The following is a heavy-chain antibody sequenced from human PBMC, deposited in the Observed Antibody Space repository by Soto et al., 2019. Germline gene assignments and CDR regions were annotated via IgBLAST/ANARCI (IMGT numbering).Heavy chain of an antibody. CDR1: GYTYLGYG. D-gene: IGHD6-25*01. CDR2: ISGYNGDT. CDR3: ARDPGAAAIRSLDI. V-gene: IGHV1-18*01. J-gene: IGHJ4*02. Sequence: QVQLVQSGAEVKEAGASVKVSCKTSGYTYLGYGITWVRRAPGQGLEWVGWISGYNGDTKYAKKFQGRVAMTTDTSTSTAYMELRSLRFDDTAVYYCARDPGAAAIRSLDIWGQGTLVTVSS.